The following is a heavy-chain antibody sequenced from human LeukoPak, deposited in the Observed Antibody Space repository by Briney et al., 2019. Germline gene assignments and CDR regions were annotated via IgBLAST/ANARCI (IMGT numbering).Heavy chain of an antibody. V-gene: IGHV3-74*01. D-gene: IGHD4-23*01. Sequence: PPGGSLRLSCAASGFTFSSYWMNWVRHAPGKGLVWVSRIASDGSSTTYADSVKGRFSISRDNAKNTLYLQMNSLRVEDTAVYYCARGRPHGNDYWGQGTLVTVSS. CDR3: ARGRPHGNDY. CDR1: GFTFSSYW. CDR2: IASDGSST. J-gene: IGHJ4*02.